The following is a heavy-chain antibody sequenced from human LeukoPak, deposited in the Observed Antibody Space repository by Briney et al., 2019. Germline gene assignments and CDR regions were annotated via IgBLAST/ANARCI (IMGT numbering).Heavy chain of an antibody. J-gene: IGHJ6*02. CDR1: GGSISSYY. CDR3: ASSVRLGELPLTGMDV. V-gene: IGHV4-59*01. CDR2: IYYSGST. D-gene: IGHD3-16*01. Sequence: PSETLSLTRTVSGGSISSYYWSWIRQPPGKGLEWIGYIYYSGSTNYNPSLKSRVTISVDTSKNQFSLKLSSVTAADTAVYYCASSVRLGELPLTGMDVWGRGTTVTVSS.